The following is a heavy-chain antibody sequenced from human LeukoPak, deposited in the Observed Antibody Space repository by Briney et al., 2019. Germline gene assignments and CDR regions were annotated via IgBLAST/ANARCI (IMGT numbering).Heavy chain of an antibody. CDR3: ARLHYYGSGSYYDRPVYFDY. D-gene: IGHD3-10*01. CDR1: GYSFTSYW. Sequence: GESLKISCKGSGYSFTSYWIGWVRQMPGKGLEWMGIIYPGDSDTRYSPSFQGQVTISADKSISTAYLQWSSLKASDTAMYYCARLHYYGSGSYYDRPVYFDYWGQGTLVTVSS. J-gene: IGHJ4*02. CDR2: IYPGDSDT. V-gene: IGHV5-51*01.